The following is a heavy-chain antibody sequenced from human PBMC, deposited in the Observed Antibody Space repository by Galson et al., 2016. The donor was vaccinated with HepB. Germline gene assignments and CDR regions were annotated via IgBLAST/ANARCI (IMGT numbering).Heavy chain of an antibody. D-gene: IGHD6-13*01. V-gene: IGHV3-30*03. J-gene: IGHJ2*01. CDR2: ISYDGRND. CDR1: GFSLSDYG. CDR3: AIGAWQRLVLIWHLDL. Sequence: SLRLSCAAPGFSLSDYGIHWLRQAPGKGPEWLAVISYDGRNDKYADSVKGRLTISRDLDKDTVDLQVNSLRLDDTALYYCAIGAWQRLVLIWHLDLWGRGTLVTVSS.